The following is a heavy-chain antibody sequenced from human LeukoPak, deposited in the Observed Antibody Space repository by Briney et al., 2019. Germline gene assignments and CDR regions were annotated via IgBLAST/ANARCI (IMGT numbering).Heavy chain of an antibody. CDR2: IYTSGRT. CDR1: GGSIRYYF. J-gene: IGHJ4*02. Sequence: PSETLSLTCTVSGGSIRYYFWSWIRQPPGKGLEWTGCIYTSGRTNYNPSLKSRVTISVDTSKNQFSLNLSSVTAADTAVYYCARGVLHDSSGYPFDYWGRGTLVTVSS. CDR3: ARGVLHDSSGYPFDY. D-gene: IGHD3-22*01. V-gene: IGHV4-4*09.